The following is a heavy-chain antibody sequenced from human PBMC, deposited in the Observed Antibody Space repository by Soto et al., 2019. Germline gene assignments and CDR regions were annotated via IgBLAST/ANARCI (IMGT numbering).Heavy chain of an antibody. Sequence: LRLSCAASGFTFSSYAMHWVRQAPGKGLEWVAVISYDGSNKYYADSVKGRFTISRDNSKNTLYLQMNSLRAEDTAVYYCARDGGEVIPAAIGGGYGMDVWGQGTTVTVSS. D-gene: IGHD2-2*01. J-gene: IGHJ6*02. V-gene: IGHV3-30-3*01. CDR1: GFTFSSYA. CDR2: ISYDGSNK. CDR3: ARDGGEVIPAAIGGGYGMDV.